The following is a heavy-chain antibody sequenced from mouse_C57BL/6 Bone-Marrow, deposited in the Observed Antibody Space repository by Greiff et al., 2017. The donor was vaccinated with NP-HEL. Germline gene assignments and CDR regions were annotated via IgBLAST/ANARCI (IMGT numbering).Heavy chain of an antibody. CDR1: GFTFSSYA. V-gene: IGHV5-4*01. J-gene: IGHJ2*01. Sequence: EVKLMESGGGLVKPGGSLKLSCAASGFTFSSYAMSWVRQTPEKRLEWVATISDGGSYTYYPDNVKGRFTISRDNAKNNLYLQMSHLKSEDTAMYYCAREGYYGYPDYWGQGTTLTVSS. CDR2: ISDGGSYT. CDR3: AREGYYGYPDY. D-gene: IGHD2-2*01.